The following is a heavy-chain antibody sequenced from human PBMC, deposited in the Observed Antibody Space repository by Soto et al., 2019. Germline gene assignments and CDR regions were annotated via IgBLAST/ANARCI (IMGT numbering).Heavy chain of an antibody. D-gene: IGHD2-15*01. V-gene: IGHV1-69*13. J-gene: IGHJ5*02. CDR3: ARDLSPGGSRNWFAP. CDR1: GGTFSSYA. CDR2: IIPIFGTA. Sequence: SLKVSCKASGGTFSSYAISWVRQALGQGLEWMGGIIPIFGTANYAQKFQGTVTITAAESKSAAYMELTSLSSEDTAVYYCARDLSPGGSRNWFAPWGQGTLVTVSS.